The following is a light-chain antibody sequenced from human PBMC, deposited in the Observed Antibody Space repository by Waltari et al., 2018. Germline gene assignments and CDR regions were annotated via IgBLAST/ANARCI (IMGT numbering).Light chain of an antibody. CDR2: DAS. Sequence: EIVLTQSPATLAVSPGERATLSCRASQSVSRSLGWYQQRPGQAPRLLIYDASSRATGITARFSGSGSGTDFTLTISSLEPEDFAVYYCQQRSKWPITFGQGTRLEIK. CDR1: QSVSRS. J-gene: IGKJ5*01. CDR3: QQRSKWPIT. V-gene: IGKV3-11*01.